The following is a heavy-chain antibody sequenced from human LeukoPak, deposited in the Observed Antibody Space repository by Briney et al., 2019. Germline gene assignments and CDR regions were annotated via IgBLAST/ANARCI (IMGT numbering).Heavy chain of an antibody. J-gene: IGHJ5*02. CDR3: ARGTGYSYGKEKVWFDP. D-gene: IGHD5-18*01. CDR2: IYTSGST. V-gene: IGHV4-61*02. Sequence: SETLSLTCTVSGGSISSGSYYWSWIRQPAGKGLEWIGRIYTSGSTNYNPSLKSRVTISVGTSKNQFSLKLSSVTAADTAVYYCARGTGYSYGKEKVWFDPWGQGTLVTVSS. CDR1: GGSISSGSYY.